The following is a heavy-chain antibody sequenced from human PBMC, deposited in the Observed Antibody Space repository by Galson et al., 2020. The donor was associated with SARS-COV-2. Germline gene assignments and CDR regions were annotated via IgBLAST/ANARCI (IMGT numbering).Heavy chain of an antibody. V-gene: IGHV3-66*02. CDR3: AREGYSGYETWVNWFDP. Sequence: GESLKISCAASGFTVSSNYMSWVRQAPGKGLEWVSVIYSGGSTYYADSVKGRFTISRDNSKNTLYLQMNSLRAEDTAVYYCAREGYSGYETWVNWFDPWGQGTLVTVSS. CDR1: GFTVSSNY. D-gene: IGHD5-12*01. J-gene: IGHJ5*02. CDR2: IYSGGST.